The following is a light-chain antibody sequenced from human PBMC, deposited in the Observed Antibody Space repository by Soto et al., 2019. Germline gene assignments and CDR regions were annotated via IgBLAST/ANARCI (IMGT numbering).Light chain of an antibody. V-gene: IGKV3-20*01. CDR1: QSVRSNF. Sequence: EIVLTQSPGTLSLSPGGTATLSCRASQSVRSNFLAWYQHKPGQAPRLLIHDAYSRATGIPDRFSGSGSDRDFTLTISRLEPEDFAVYYCQQYAGSPRTFGQGTKVDIK. J-gene: IGKJ2*01. CDR3: QQYAGSPRT. CDR2: DAY.